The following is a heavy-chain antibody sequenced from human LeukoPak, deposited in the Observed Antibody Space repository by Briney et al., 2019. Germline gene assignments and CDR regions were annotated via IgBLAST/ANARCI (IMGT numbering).Heavy chain of an antibody. V-gene: IGHV4-4*07. CDR3: ARNYYYDSSGFDY. Sequence: SETLSLTCTFSGGSVSSYYWSWIRQPAGKGLEWIGRIYTSGSTNYNPSLKSRVTMSVDTSKNQFSLRLSSVTAADTAVCYCARNYYYDSSGFDYWGQGTLGTVSS. CDR1: GGSVSSYY. D-gene: IGHD3-22*01. J-gene: IGHJ4*02. CDR2: IYTSGST.